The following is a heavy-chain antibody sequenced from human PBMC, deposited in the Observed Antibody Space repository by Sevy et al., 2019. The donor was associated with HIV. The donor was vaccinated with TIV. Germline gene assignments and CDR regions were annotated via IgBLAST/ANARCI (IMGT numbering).Heavy chain of an antibody. D-gene: IGHD3-3*01. CDR1: GYSISSGYY. CDR2: IYHSGST. CDR3: ASRLDYDFWSGYYFPGPKNWFDP. Sequence: SETLSLTCAVSGYSISSGYYWGWIRQPPGKGLEWIGSIYHSGSTYYNPSLKSRVTISVDTSKNQFSLKLSSVTAADTAVYYCASRLDYDFWSGYYFPGPKNWFDPWGQGTLVTVSS. J-gene: IGHJ5*02. V-gene: IGHV4-38-2*01.